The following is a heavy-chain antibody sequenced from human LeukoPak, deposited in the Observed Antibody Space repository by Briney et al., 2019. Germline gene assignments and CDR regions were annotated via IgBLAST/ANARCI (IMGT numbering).Heavy chain of an antibody. Sequence: GGSLRLSCAASGFTVSSNYMNWVRQAPGKGLEWVSSISSGTTYIYYADSMKGRFTSSRDNANNSLYLQMNSLRVEDTAVYYCARSGGSFYNWRRDYFDYWGQGTLVTVSS. CDR3: ARSGGSFYNWRRDYFDY. CDR1: GFTVSSNY. V-gene: IGHV3-21*01. CDR2: ISSGTTYI. J-gene: IGHJ4*02. D-gene: IGHD1-26*01.